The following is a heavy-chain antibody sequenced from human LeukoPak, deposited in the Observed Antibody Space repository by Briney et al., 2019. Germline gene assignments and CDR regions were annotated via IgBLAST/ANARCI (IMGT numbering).Heavy chain of an antibody. Sequence: GGSLRLSCIVSGSIFSSYAMNWVRQAPGKGLEWVSVISGSGGTTDYADSVKGRFTISRDNSKNTLYLQINSLRVEDTAVYYCAKASSPWGQGTLVTVSS. CDR3: AKASSP. J-gene: IGHJ5*02. V-gene: IGHV3-23*01. CDR2: ISGSGGTT. CDR1: GSIFSSYA.